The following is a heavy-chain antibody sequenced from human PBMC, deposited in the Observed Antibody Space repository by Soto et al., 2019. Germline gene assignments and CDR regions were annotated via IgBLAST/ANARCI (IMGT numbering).Heavy chain of an antibody. V-gene: IGHV4-4*07. CDR1: GGSIARFY. D-gene: IGHD1-7*01. J-gene: IGHJ4*02. Sequence: SETLSLTCPVSGGSIARFYWSWTSQPAGKGLEWIGHMYNSGLTHYILSPRSRVTMSLDSSQSQISLKMTFVTAADTAVYYCARHWELPRFDSWGPGTLVTVAS. CDR2: MYNSGLT. CDR3: ARHWELPRFDS.